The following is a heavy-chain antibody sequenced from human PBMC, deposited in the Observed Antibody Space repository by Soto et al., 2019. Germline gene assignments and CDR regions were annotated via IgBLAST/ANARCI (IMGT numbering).Heavy chain of an antibody. CDR2: IYYSGST. CDR1: GGPINSPDYY. CDR3: GRLEGLATISYYFDY. J-gene: IGHJ4*02. Sequence: PSETLSLTCNVSGGPINSPDYYWGWIRQPPGKGLEWIGSIYYSGSTYYNPSLKSRVTISVDKSKNQFSLKLMSLSAADTAVYYCGRLEGLATISYYFDYWGQGALVTVSS. D-gene: IGHD3-9*01. V-gene: IGHV4-39*01.